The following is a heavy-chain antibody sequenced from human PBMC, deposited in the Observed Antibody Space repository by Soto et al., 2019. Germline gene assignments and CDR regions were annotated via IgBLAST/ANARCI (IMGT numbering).Heavy chain of an antibody. V-gene: IGHV4-31*03. CDR2: IYYSGST. CDR3: ARLSRGCSGYDWPFDY. J-gene: IGHJ4*02. D-gene: IGHD5-12*01. Sequence: SETLSLTCTVSGVSISSGGYYWSWIRQHPGKGLEWIGYIYYSGSTYYNPSLKSRVTISVDTSKNQFSLKLSSVTAADTAVYYCARLSRGCSGYDWPFDYWGQGTLVTVSS. CDR1: GVSISSGGYY.